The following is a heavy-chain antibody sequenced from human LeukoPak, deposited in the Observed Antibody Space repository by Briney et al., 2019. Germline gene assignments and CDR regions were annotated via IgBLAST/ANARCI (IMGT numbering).Heavy chain of an antibody. CDR3: AKEILNSKLDY. D-gene: IGHD4-23*01. CDR1: GFTFSNHW. V-gene: IGHV3-7*01. J-gene: IGHJ4*02. CDR2: IKQDGSEK. Sequence: PGGSLRLSCAASGFTFSNHWMIWVRQAPGKGLEWVASIKQDGSEKQYVGSVRGRFTISRDNANNLLDLQMNSLTAEDTAVYYCAKEILNSKLDYWARGTLFT.